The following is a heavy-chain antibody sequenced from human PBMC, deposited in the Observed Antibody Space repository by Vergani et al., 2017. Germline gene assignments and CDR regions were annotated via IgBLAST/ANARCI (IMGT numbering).Heavy chain of an antibody. V-gene: IGHV3-30*02. Sequence: QVQLVESGGGVVQRGGSLRLFCATSGFTLSNYDMQWIRQGPGKGLEFVAFIQFDGSNQYYADSVKGRFTLSRYFSKNTLYLQMNSLRTDDTATYYCAKHFRGWGIDYWGQGTQVIVSS. CDR2: IQFDGSNQ. CDR3: AKHFRGWGIDY. CDR1: GFTLSNYD. D-gene: IGHD3-16*01. J-gene: IGHJ4*02.